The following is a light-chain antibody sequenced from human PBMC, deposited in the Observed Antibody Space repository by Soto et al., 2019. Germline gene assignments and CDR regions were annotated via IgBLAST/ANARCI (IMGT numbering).Light chain of an antibody. J-gene: IGLJ2*01. CDR2: DNN. CDR1: SSNIGNNY. CDR3: GTWDSSLXTVV. V-gene: IGLV1-51*01. Sequence: QSVLTQPPSVSAAPGQTVXISCSGSSSNIGNNYVSWYQHLPGTAPKLLIYDNNKRPSGIPDRFSGSKSGTSATLGITGLQTGDEADYYCGTWDSSLXTVVFGGGTKLTVL.